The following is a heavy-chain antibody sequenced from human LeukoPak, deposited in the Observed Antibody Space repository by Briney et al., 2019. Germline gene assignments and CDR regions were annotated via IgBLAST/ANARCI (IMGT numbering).Heavy chain of an antibody. D-gene: IGHD1-26*01. CDR1: GGSISSYY. V-gene: IGHV4-59*01. Sequence: SETLSLTCTVSGGSISSYYWSWIRQPPGKGLEWIGYIHYSGSTNNNPSLKSRVTISVDTSKNQFSLKLSSVTAADTAVYYCARSGNWFDPWGQGTLVTVSS. CDR3: ARSGNWFDP. CDR2: IHYSGST. J-gene: IGHJ5*02.